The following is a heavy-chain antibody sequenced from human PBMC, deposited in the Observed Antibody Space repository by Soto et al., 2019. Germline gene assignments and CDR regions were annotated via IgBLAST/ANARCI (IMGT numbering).Heavy chain of an antibody. Sequence: QVQLQESGPGLVKPSETLSLTCTVSGGSVSSGSYYWSWIRQPPGKGLEWLGYIYYSGSTHYNPSLKSRVTISVATSKNQFSLKLRSGTAAETAVYYCARDQYCSGGSCYPVFDYWGQGTLVTVS. CDR2: IYYSGST. D-gene: IGHD2-15*01. V-gene: IGHV4-61*01. J-gene: IGHJ4*02. CDR3: ARDQYCSGGSCYPVFDY. CDR1: GGSVSSGSYY.